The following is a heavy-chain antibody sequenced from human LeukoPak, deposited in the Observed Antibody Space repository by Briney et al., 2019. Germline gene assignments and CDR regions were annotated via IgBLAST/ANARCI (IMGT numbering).Heavy chain of an antibody. D-gene: IGHD5-12*01. Sequence: ASVKVSCKASGYTFTSYAMHWVRQAPGQRLEWMGWINAGNGNTKYSQKFQGRVTITRDTSASTAYMELSSLRSEDTAVYYCARARAPKFRATHNWFDPWGQGTLVTVSS. J-gene: IGHJ5*02. CDR2: INAGNGNT. V-gene: IGHV1-3*01. CDR1: GYTFTSYA. CDR3: ARARAPKFRATHNWFDP.